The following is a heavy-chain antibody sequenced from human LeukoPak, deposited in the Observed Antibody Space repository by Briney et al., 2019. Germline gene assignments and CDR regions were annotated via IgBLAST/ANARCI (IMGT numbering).Heavy chain of an antibody. D-gene: IGHD3-10*01. CDR1: GGSFSGYY. Sequence: PSETLSLTCAVYGGSFSGYYWSWIRQPPGKGLDWIGEINHSGSTNYNSSLKSRVTISVDTSKNQFSLKVTSVTAGDTAIYYCVRHGESGRHHAYFDYWGHGALVTVSS. CDR2: INHSGST. CDR3: VRHGESGRHHAYFDY. J-gene: IGHJ4*01. V-gene: IGHV4-34*01.